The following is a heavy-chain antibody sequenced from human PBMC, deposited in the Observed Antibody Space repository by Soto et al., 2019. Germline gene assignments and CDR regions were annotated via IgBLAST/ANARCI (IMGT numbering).Heavy chain of an antibody. J-gene: IGHJ4*02. D-gene: IGHD4-4*01. CDR1: GYTFTSYD. Sequence: GASVKVSCKASGYTFTSYDINWVRQATGQGLEWMGWMNPNSGNTGYAQKFQGRVTMTRNTSTSTVYMELSSLRSEDTAIYYCAVSYSYFDDWGKGTLVTVSS. V-gene: IGHV1-8*01. CDR2: MNPNSGNT. CDR3: AVSYSYFDD.